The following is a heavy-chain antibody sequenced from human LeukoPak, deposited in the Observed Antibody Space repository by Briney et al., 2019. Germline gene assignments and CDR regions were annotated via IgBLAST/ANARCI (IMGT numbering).Heavy chain of an antibody. CDR2: ISGGKTTI. CDR1: GITLSNYE. Sequence: GGYLTCSCSASGITLSNYERKWLRQAPGQGLVWLIYISGGKTTIYYAVSVRGRFTISRDNAKNSLYLQMSSLRAEDTAVYYCARPPPYFYDARGYGIDHWGQGTLVTVSS. J-gene: IGHJ4*02. D-gene: IGHD3-22*01. V-gene: IGHV3-48*03. CDR3: ARPPPYFYDARGYGIDH.